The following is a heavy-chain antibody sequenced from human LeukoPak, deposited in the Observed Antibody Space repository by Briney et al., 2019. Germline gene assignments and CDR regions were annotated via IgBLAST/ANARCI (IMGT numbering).Heavy chain of an antibody. D-gene: IGHD1-14*01. CDR1: GFTFSSYA. Sequence: PGGSLRLSCAASGFTFSSYALSWVRQAPGKELEWVSGICTNGGSTYYADSVKGRFTISRDNSKNTLYLQMNSLRADDTAVYYCAKRKGSGNQERTFDYWGQGTLVTISS. CDR3: AKRKGSGNQERTFDY. CDR2: ICTNGGST. J-gene: IGHJ4*02. V-gene: IGHV3-23*01.